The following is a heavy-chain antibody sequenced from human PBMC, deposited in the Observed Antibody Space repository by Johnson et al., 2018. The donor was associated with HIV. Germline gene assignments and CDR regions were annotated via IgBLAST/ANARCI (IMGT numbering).Heavy chain of an antibody. Sequence: EVQLVESGGGLVKPGGSLRLPCAASGFTFSNAWMTWVRQAPGKGLEWVGRIKSKSDGGTTDYAAPVRGRFSISRDDSETTVYLQMNSLKIEDTAVYYCTTNFWSGFYPDAFDIWGQGTMVTVSS. J-gene: IGHJ3*02. CDR3: TTNFWSGFYPDAFDI. CDR1: GFTFSNAW. V-gene: IGHV3-15*01. D-gene: IGHD3-3*01. CDR2: IKSKSDGGTT.